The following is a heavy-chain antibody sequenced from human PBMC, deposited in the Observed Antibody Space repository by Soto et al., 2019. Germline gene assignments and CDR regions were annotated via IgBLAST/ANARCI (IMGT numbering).Heavy chain of an antibody. Sequence: EVQLLESGGGLVQPGGSLRLSCAASGFTFSSYAMSWVRQAPGKGLEWVSAISGSGGSTYYADSVKGRFTISRDNSKNTLYLQMNSLRAEDTAVYYCAKVPPRQWLATAGAFDIWGQGTMVTVSS. CDR3: AKVPPRQWLATAGAFDI. V-gene: IGHV3-23*01. D-gene: IGHD6-19*01. CDR2: ISGSGGST. CDR1: GFTFSSYA. J-gene: IGHJ3*02.